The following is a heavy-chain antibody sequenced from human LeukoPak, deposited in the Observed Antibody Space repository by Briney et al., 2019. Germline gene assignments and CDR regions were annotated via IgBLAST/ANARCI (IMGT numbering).Heavy chain of an antibody. J-gene: IGHJ6*03. CDR3: ARDKVSSSWTRGYYYYYMDV. V-gene: IGHV4-34*01. D-gene: IGHD6-13*01. CDR2: INHSGST. Sequence: SSETLSLTCAVYGGSFSGYYWSWIRQPPGKGLEWIGEINHSGSTNYNPSLKSRVTISVDTSKNQFFLKLSSVTAADTAVYYCARDKVSSSWTRGYYYYYMDVWGKGTTVTISS. CDR1: GGSFSGYY.